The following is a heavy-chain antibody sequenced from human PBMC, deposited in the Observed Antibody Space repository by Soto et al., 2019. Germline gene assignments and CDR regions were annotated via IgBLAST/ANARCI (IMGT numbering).Heavy chain of an antibody. CDR1: GGSISSGGYS. D-gene: IGHD3-10*01. CDR2: IYYSGST. V-gene: IGHV4-61*08. Sequence: PSETLSLTCAVSGGSISSGGYSWNWIRQPPGKGLEWIGYIYYSGSTNYSPSLKSRVTISVDTSKNQFSLKLSSVTAADTAVYYCAREGYYGSGSPWHFRQRSPMDVWGQGTTVTVSS. J-gene: IGHJ6*02. CDR3: AREGYYGSGSPWHFRQRSPMDV.